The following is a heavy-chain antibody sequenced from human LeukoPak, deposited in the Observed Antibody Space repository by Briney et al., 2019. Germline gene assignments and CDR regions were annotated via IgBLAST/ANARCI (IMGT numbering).Heavy chain of an antibody. J-gene: IGHJ4*02. D-gene: IGHD2-2*02. V-gene: IGHV4-34*01. CDR3: VRYCSSTTCYTRAVDY. CDR2: IYHSGSA. CDR1: GGPFRGDS. Sequence: SETLSLTCAVYGGPFRGDSWTWIRQPPGKVLEWIGSIYHSGSAYYNPSLKSRVTISVDTSKNQFSLKLSSVTAADTAVYYCVRYCSSTTCYTRAVDYWGQGTLVTVSS.